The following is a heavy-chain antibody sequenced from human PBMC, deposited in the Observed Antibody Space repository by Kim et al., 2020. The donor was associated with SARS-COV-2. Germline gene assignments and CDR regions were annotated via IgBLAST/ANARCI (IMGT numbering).Heavy chain of an antibody. J-gene: IGHJ4*02. CDR3: ARGRGGGYGGNTLDY. CDR2: INHSGNT. CDR1: GGSFSNYY. D-gene: IGHD2-15*01. V-gene: IGHV4-34*01. Sequence: SETLSLTCAVYGGSFSNYYWTWIRQPPGKGLEWIGEINHSGNTNYNPSLKSRVTISVDTSKNQFTLKLSSVTAADTALYYCARGRGGGYGGNTLDYWGQGTLVTISS.